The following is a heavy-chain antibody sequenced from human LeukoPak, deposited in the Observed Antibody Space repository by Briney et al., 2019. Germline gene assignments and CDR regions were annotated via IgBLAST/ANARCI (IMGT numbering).Heavy chain of an antibody. J-gene: IGHJ4*02. Sequence: GGSLRLSCAASGFTFSSYSMNWVRQAPGKGLEWVSPISSSSSYIYYADSVKGRFTISRDNAKNSLYLQMNSLRAEDTAVYYCASHSIGYCSGGSCYSFWGQGTLVTVSS. CDR1: GFTFSSYS. D-gene: IGHD2-15*01. CDR3: ASHSIGYCSGGSCYSF. CDR2: ISSSSSYI. V-gene: IGHV3-21*01.